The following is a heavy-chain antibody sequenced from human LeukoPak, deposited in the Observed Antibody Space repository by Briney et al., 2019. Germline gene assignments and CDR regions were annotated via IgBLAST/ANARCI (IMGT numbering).Heavy chain of an antibody. V-gene: IGHV3-30*03. CDR3: APGGSEIYYFSHGMDV. CDR1: GLSLNSYA. Sequence: PGGSLRLSCAASGLSLNSYAIHWVRQAPGKGLEWVTAISYDGSNKHYAASVRGRFTISRDNSKNTLYLQMNSLRSDDTAVYYCAPGGSEIYYFSHGMDVWGRGTTVTVSS. CDR2: ISYDGSNK. D-gene: IGHD3-10*01. J-gene: IGHJ6*02.